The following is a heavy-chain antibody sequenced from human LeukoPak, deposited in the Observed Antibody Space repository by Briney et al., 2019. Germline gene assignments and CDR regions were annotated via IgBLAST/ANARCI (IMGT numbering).Heavy chain of an antibody. CDR1: GFTVSSNY. CDR2: IYSGAGT. Sequence: GGSLRLSCAASGFTVSSNYMSWVRQAPGKGLEWVSVIYSGAGTSYADSVKGRFTISRDNSKNTLYLQMNSLRGEDTAVYFCARAASGYSYGLAFWGQGTLVTVSS. D-gene: IGHD5-18*01. CDR3: ARAASGYSYGLAF. J-gene: IGHJ4*02. V-gene: IGHV3-66*02.